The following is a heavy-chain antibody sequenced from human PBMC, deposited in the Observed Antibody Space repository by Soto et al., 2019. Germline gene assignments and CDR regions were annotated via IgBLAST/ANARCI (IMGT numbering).Heavy chain of an antibody. V-gene: IGHV3-23*01. D-gene: IGHD4-17*01. CDR3: AKDVLRWSITPFGY. J-gene: IGHJ4*02. CDR1: GFTFSSYA. CDR2: ISGSGGST. Sequence: PGGSLRLSCAASGFTFSSYAMSWVRQAPGKGLEWVSAISGSGGSTYYADSVKGRFTISRDNSKNTLYLQMNSLRAEDTAVYYRAKDVLRWSITPFGYWGQGTLVTVSS.